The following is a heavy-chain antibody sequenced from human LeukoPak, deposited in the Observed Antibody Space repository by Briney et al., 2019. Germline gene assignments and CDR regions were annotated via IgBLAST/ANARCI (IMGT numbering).Heavy chain of an antibody. CDR1: GGSISSYY. D-gene: IGHD2-8*01. CDR3: AKMGRRGYFEY. CDR2: IYYSGTT. Sequence: PSETLSLTCTVSGGSISSYYWSWIRQPPGKGLEWIGYIYYSGTTKYNPSLNVTISVDTSKNQFSLKLNSVTTADTAIYYCAKMGRRGYFEYWGQGTLVTVSS. J-gene: IGHJ4*02. V-gene: IGHV4-59*03.